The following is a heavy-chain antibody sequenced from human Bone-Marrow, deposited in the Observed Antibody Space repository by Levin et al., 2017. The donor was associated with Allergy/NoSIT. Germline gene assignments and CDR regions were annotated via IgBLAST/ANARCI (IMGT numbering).Heavy chain of an antibody. D-gene: IGHD1-1*01. V-gene: IGHV3-30*03. J-gene: IGHJ4*02. Sequence: SGGSLRLSCVGSGFTFENHGVHWVRQAPGKGLEWVSVLSYDGTTEYYADSVKGRLTMSRDNSKNTVHLQIQSLRADDTAVYYCARTGGNQRNDFDSWGQGILVTVSS. CDR3: ARTGGNQRNDFDS. CDR2: LSYDGTTE. CDR1: GFTFENHG.